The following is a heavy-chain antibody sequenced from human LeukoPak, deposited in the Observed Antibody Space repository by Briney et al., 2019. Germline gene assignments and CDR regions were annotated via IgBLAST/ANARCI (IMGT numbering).Heavy chain of an antibody. D-gene: IGHD1-1*01. CDR3: TTDPEKYNWNDHLDY. Sequence: PGGSLRLSCAASGFTFSNAWMSRVRQAPGKGLEWVGRIKSKTDGGTTDYAAPVKGRFTISRDDSKNTLYLQMNSLKTEDTAVYYCTTDPEKYNWNDHLDYWGQGTLVTVSS. CDR2: IKSKTDGGTT. V-gene: IGHV3-15*01. CDR1: GFTFSNAW. J-gene: IGHJ4*02.